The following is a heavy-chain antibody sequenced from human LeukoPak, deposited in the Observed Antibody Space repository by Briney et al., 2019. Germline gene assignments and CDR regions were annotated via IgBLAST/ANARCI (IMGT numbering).Heavy chain of an antibody. CDR1: GGTFSSYA. V-gene: IGHV1-69*06. Sequence: SVKVSCKASGGTFSSYAISWVRQAPGQGLEWMGGIIPIFGTANYAQKFQGRVTITADKSTSTAYMELSSLRSEDTAVYYCARDRDDYVWGSSLSYGMDVWGQGTTVTVSS. CDR2: IIPIFGTA. CDR3: ARDRDDYVWGSSLSYGMDV. D-gene: IGHD3-16*01. J-gene: IGHJ6*02.